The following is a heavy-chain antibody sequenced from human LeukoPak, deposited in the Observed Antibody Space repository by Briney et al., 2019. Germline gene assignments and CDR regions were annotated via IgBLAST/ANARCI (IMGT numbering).Heavy chain of an antibody. D-gene: IGHD2/OR15-2a*01. CDR3: AIDYLGAFDI. Sequence: GSLRLSCAASGFTFSTYGMHWVRQAPGKGLEWVAVISYDGSNKYYADSVKGRFTISRDNSKNTLYLQMNSLRAEDTAVYYCAIDYLGAFDIWGQGTMVTVSS. J-gene: IGHJ3*02. CDR1: GFTFSTYG. V-gene: IGHV3-30*03. CDR2: ISYDGSNK.